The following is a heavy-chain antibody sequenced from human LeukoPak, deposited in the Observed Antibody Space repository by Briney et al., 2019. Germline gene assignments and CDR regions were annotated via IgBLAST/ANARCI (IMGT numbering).Heavy chain of an antibody. D-gene: IGHD6-19*01. Sequence: PSETLSLTCIVSGGSISRYSWNWIRQSPGRGLEWVGYIAHSGTTSYKSSLKSRVTISVDTSKNQLSLRLTSVTAADTAVYYCARWDDSAWAFGNWGPGTLVTVSS. V-gene: IGHV4-59*08. CDR2: IAHSGTT. CDR3: ARWDDSAWAFGN. J-gene: IGHJ4*02. CDR1: GGSISRYS.